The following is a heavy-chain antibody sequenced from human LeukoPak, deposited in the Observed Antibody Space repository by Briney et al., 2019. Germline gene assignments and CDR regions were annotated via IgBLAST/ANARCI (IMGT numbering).Heavy chain of an antibody. CDR2: ISYDGSNK. CDR3: AKDLATVTTNLVDY. D-gene: IGHD4-17*01. V-gene: IGHV3-30*04. CDR1: GFTFSSYA. Sequence: TGGSLRLSCAASGFTFSSYAMHWVRQAPGKGLEWVAVISYDGSNKYYADSVKGRFTISRDNSKNTLYLQMNSLRAEDTAVYYCAKDLATVTTNLVDYWGQGTLVTVSS. J-gene: IGHJ4*02.